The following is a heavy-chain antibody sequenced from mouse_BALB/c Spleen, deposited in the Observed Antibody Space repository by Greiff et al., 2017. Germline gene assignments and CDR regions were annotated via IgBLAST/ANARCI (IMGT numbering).Heavy chain of an antibody. CDR2: ISSGGSYT. Sequence: DVKLVESGGGLVKPGGSLKLSCAASGFTFSSYAMSWVRQSPEKRLEWVAEISSGGSYTYYPDTVPGRFTISRDNAKNTLYLEMSRLRSEDTAMYYYARVPVTTGVAAGGAMDYWGQGTSVTVSS. J-gene: IGHJ4*01. CDR1: GFTFSSYA. CDR3: ARVPVTTGVAAGGAMDY. V-gene: IGHV5-9-4*01. D-gene: IGHD1-1*01.